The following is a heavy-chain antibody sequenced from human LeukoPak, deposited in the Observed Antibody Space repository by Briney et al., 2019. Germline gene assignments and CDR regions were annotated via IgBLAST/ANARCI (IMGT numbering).Heavy chain of an antibody. CDR1: GFIFSSYA. Sequence: GGSLRLSCAASGFIFSSYAMSWVRQAPGKGLEWVSAISGSGGSTYYADSVKGRFTISRDNSKNTLYLQMNSLRAEDTAVYYCAKSQGSSGWYNYYYGMDVWGQGTTVTVSS. CDR2: ISGSGGST. D-gene: IGHD6-19*01. CDR3: AKSQGSSGWYNYYYGMDV. J-gene: IGHJ6*02. V-gene: IGHV3-23*01.